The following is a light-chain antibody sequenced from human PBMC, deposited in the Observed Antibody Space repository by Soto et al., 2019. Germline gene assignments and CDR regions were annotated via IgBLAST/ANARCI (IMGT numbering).Light chain of an antibody. V-gene: IGLV2-11*01. CDR1: SSDVGGYNY. CDR3: SSYTSSSTLDYV. Sequence: QSVLTQPRSVSGSPGQSVTISCTGTSSDVGGYNYVSWYLQHPGKAPKVMIYDVSKRPSGVPDRFSGSKSGNTASLTISGLQSEDEADYYCSSYTSSSTLDYVFGTGTKVTVL. J-gene: IGLJ1*01. CDR2: DVS.